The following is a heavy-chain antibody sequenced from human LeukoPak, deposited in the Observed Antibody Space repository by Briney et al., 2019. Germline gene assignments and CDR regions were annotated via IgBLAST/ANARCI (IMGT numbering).Heavy chain of an antibody. Sequence: QAGGSLRLSCAASGFTFSSYGMSWVRQAPGKGLEWVSTISDSGGITYYADSVEGRFTISRDNSKNTLYLQMNSLRAEDTAVYYCARRSGPTSGYFDYWGQGTLVTVSS. CDR3: ARRSGPTSGYFDY. V-gene: IGHV3-23*01. CDR2: ISDSGGIT. CDR1: GFTFSSYG. D-gene: IGHD3-3*01. J-gene: IGHJ4*02.